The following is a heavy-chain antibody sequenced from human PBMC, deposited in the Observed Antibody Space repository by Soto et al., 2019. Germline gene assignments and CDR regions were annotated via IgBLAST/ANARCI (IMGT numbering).Heavy chain of an antibody. Sequence: EVQLVESGGGLVQPGGSLRLSCAASGFTFSSYWMHWVRQAPGKGLVWVSRINSDGSSTSYADSVKGRFTISRDNAKNPLYLHINSLRADDTAVYYCAIVYSSSWYYFDYWGQGTLVTVSS. CDR3: AIVYSSSWYYFDY. CDR1: GFTFSSYW. V-gene: IGHV3-74*01. CDR2: INSDGSST. J-gene: IGHJ4*02. D-gene: IGHD6-13*01.